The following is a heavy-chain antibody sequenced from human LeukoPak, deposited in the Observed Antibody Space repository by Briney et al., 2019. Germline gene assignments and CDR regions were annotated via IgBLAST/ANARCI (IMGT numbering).Heavy chain of an antibody. D-gene: IGHD6-13*01. J-gene: IGHJ4*02. V-gene: IGHV1-69*05. CDR1: GYTFTGYY. CDR2: IIPIFGTA. Sequence: SVKVSCKASGYTFTGYYMHWVRQAPGQGLEWMGGIIPIFGTANYAQKFQGRVTITTDESTSTAYMELSSLRSEDTAVYYCARRIAAAGSGYFDYWGQGTLVTVSS. CDR3: ARRIAAAGSGYFDY.